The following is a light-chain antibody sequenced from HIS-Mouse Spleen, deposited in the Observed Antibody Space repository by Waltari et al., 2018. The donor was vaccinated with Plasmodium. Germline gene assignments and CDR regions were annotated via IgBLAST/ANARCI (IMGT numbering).Light chain of an antibody. J-gene: IGKJ4*01. CDR3: QQYGSSPQIT. Sequence: EIVLTLSPGTLSLSPGERATPSCRASQRVSSSYLAWYQQKPGQAPRLLIYGASSRATGIPDRFSGSGSGTDFTLTISRLEPEDFAVYYCQQYGSSPQITFGGGTKVEIK. CDR2: GAS. V-gene: IGKV3-20*01. CDR1: QRVSSSY.